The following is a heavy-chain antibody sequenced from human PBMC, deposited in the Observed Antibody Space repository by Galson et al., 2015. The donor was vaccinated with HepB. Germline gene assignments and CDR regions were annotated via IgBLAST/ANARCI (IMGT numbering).Heavy chain of an antibody. V-gene: IGHV1-18*04. CDR1: GYTFTSYG. D-gene: IGHD6-13*01. Sequence: QSGAEVKKPGASVKVSCKASGYTFTSYGISWVRQAPGQGLEWMGWISAYNGNTNYAQKLQGRVTMTTDTSTSTAYMELRSLRSDDTAVYYCARDARAAAAHLYYYYYGMDVWGQGTTVTVSS. J-gene: IGHJ6*02. CDR2: ISAYNGNT. CDR3: ARDARAAAAHLYYYYYGMDV.